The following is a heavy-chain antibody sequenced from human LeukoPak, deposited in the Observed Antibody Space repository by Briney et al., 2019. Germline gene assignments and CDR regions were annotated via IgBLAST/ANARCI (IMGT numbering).Heavy chain of an antibody. Sequence: SETLSLTCAVYGGSFSGYYWSWIRQPPGKGLEWIGEINHSGSTYYNPSLKSRVTISVDTSKNQFSLKLSSVTAADTAVYYCARRFSGSSGWSSFVYYYYGMDVWGQGTTVTVSS. CDR2: INHSGST. J-gene: IGHJ6*02. V-gene: IGHV4-34*01. CDR1: GGSFSGYY. CDR3: ARRFSGSSGWSSFVYYYYGMDV. D-gene: IGHD6-19*01.